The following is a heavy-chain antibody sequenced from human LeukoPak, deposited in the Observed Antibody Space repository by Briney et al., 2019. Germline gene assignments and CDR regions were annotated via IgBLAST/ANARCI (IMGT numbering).Heavy chain of an antibody. D-gene: IGHD2-15*01. J-gene: IGHJ4*02. CDR1: GFTFSSYA. CDR3: ARTDCSGSSCYKIYYFDY. V-gene: IGHV3-23*01. CDR2: ISGSGGST. Sequence: GGSLRLSCAASGFTFSSYAMSWVRQAPGKGLEWVSAISGSGGSTYYADSVKGRFTISRDNSKNTLYLQMNSLRAEDMAVYYCARTDCSGSSCYKIYYFDYWGQGTLVTVSS.